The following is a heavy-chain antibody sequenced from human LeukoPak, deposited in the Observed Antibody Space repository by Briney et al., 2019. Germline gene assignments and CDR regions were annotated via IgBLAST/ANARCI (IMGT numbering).Heavy chain of an antibody. CDR1: GFTFDDYA. CDR3: ARELVVPAAMPDRDYYYYMDV. V-gene: IGHV3-9*01. CDR2: ISWNSGSI. Sequence: GRSLRLSCAASGFTFDDYAMHWVRQAPGKGLEWVSGISWNSGSIGYADSVKGRFTISRDNAKNSLYLQMNSLRAEDTAVYYCARELVVPAAMPDRDYYYYMDVWGKGTTVTVSS. D-gene: IGHD2-2*01. J-gene: IGHJ6*03.